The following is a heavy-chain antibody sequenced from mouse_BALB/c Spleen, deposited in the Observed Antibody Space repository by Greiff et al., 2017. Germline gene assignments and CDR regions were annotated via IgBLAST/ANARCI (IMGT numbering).Heavy chain of an antibody. D-gene: IGHD2-14*01. Sequence: EVKLLESGPGLVKPSQSLSLTCTVTGYSITSDYAWNWIRQFPGNKLEWMGYISYSGSTSYNPSLKSRISITRDTSKNQFFLQLNSVTTEDTATYYCARGEDRYLHFDYWGQGTTLTVSA. V-gene: IGHV3-2*02. CDR3: ARGEDRYLHFDY. CDR1: GYSITSDYA. CDR2: ISYSGST. J-gene: IGHJ2*01.